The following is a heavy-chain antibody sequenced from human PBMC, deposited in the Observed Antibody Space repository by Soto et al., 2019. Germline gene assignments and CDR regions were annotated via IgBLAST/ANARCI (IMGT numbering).Heavy chain of an antibody. Sequence: AEALSLTCTVSGGSISSYYWSWIRQPPGKGLEWIGYIYYGGSTNYNPSLKSRVTISVDTSKNQFSLKLTSVTAADTATYYCAHRGGAAVGRYYFDYWGQGALVTVSS. CDR2: IYYGGST. CDR3: AHRGGAAVGRYYFDY. J-gene: IGHJ4*02. D-gene: IGHD6-13*01. CDR1: GGSISSYY. V-gene: IGHV4-59*01.